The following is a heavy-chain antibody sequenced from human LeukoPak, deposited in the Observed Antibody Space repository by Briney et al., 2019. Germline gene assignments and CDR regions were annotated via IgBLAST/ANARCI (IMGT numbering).Heavy chain of an antibody. V-gene: IGHV4-4*07. D-gene: IGHD6-19*01. CDR1: GGSISSYY. CDR2: IYISGST. J-gene: IGHJ4*02. CDR3: AREGWLGISDFDY. Sequence: PSETLSLTCTVSGGSISSYYWSWIRQPAGKGLEWIGRIYISGSTNYNPSLKSRVTMSVDTSKNQFSLQLNSVTPEDTAVYYCAREGWLGISDFDYWGQGTLVTVSS.